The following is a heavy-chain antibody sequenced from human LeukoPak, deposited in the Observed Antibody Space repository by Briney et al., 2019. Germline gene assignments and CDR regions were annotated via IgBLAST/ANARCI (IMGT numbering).Heavy chain of an antibody. CDR2: INHSGST. Sequence: PSETLSLTCTVSGGSISSYYWSWIRQPPGKGLEWIGEINHSGSTNYNPSLKSRVTISVDTSKNQFSLKLSSVTAADTAVYYCARGKQWLVRYFDYWGQGTLVTVSS. D-gene: IGHD6-19*01. CDR3: ARGKQWLVRYFDY. J-gene: IGHJ4*02. V-gene: IGHV4-34*01. CDR1: GGSISSYY.